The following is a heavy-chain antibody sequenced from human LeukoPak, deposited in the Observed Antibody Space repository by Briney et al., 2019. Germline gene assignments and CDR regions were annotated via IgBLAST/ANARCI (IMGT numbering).Heavy chain of an antibody. CDR1: GGSFSNYY. D-gene: IGHD3-22*01. CDR3: ASWTYYYDSSGSPELS. V-gene: IGHV4-34*01. Sequence: SETLSLTCAVYGGSFSNYYWSWIRQPPGKGLEWIGEINHSGSANYNPSLKSRVTISVDTSKNQFSLRLNSMTAADTAVYYCASWTYYYDSSGSPELSWGQGTLVTVSS. J-gene: IGHJ5*02. CDR2: INHSGSA.